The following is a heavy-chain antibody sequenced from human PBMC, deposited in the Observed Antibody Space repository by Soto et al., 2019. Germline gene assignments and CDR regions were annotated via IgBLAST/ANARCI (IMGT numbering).Heavy chain of an antibody. CDR1: GFSFDEYA. CDR3: AKGFCSSTRCLTYSYMDV. Sequence: EVQLVESGGGLVQPGRSLRLSCAASGFSFDEYAMHWVRQAPGKGLEWVSGISWNSGTMGYGDSGKGRFTISRDNAKNSLYLQMNSLRAEDTALYYCAKGFCSSTRCLTYSYMDVWGKGTTVTVSS. V-gene: IGHV3-9*01. CDR2: ISWNSGTM. J-gene: IGHJ6*03. D-gene: IGHD2-2*01.